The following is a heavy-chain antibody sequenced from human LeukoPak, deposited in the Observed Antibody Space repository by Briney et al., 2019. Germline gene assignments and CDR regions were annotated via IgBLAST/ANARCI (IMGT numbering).Heavy chain of an antibody. CDR3: ARPSSTDYV. D-gene: IGHD2-2*01. CDR1: GYTFTNYY. Sequence: ASVKVSCKASGYTFTNYYYIHWVRQAPGQGLEWMGWLNPKSGDTNYAQKFQGRVTVTRDTSISTAYMELSRLRSDDTAVYYCARPSSTDYVWGQGTQVTVSS. J-gene: IGHJ4*02. CDR2: LNPKSGDT. V-gene: IGHV1-2*02.